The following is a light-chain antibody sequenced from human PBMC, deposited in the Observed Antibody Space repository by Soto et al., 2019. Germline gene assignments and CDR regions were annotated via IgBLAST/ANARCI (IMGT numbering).Light chain of an antibody. Sequence: DIQMTQFTSTLSASVGDRVTITCRASQNIGSWLAWYQQKPGQAPKVLIYDVSNLETGVPSRFSGSGSGTEFTLTISSLHPDDFATYYCQQYNTYWTFGQGTKVEIK. V-gene: IGKV1-5*01. CDR3: QQYNTYWT. CDR2: DVS. J-gene: IGKJ1*01. CDR1: QNIGSW.